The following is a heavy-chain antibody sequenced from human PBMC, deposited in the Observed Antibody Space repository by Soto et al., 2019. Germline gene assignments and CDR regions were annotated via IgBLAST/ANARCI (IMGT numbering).Heavy chain of an antibody. CDR3: ARVKPFRYCSSTSCFQPYYYYYYGMDV. CDR2: INHSGST. V-gene: IGHV4-34*01. D-gene: IGHD2-2*01. Sequence: ASETLSLTCAVYGGSFSGYYWSWIRQPPGKGLEWIGEINHSGSTNYNPSLKSRVTISVDTSKNQFSLKLSSVTAADTAVYYCARVKPFRYCSSTSCFQPYYYYYYGMDVWGQGTTVTSP. J-gene: IGHJ6*02. CDR1: GGSFSGYY.